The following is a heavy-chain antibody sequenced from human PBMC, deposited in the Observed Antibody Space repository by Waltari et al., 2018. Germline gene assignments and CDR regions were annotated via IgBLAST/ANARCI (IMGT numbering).Heavy chain of an antibody. D-gene: IGHD6-6*01. J-gene: IGHJ4*02. CDR2: RKEDGREK. CDR3: ARISSTATRDS. V-gene: IGHV3-7*01. Sequence: EVQLVESGGGLVQPGGSLRLSCAASGFTFSSYWMSWVRQAPGKGREWVANRKEDGREKAYVDSVKGRFTISRDNAKNSLSLQMNSLRAEDTAVYYCARISSTATRDSWGRGTLVTVSS. CDR1: GFTFSSYW.